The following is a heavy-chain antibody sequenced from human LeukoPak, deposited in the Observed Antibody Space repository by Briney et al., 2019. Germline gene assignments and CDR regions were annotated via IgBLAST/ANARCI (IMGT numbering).Heavy chain of an antibody. CDR1: GFSISNDW. J-gene: IGHJ4*02. Sequence: GGSLRLSCAASGFSISNDWMSWVRQAPGKGLEWVARVKSRSAGETTDYAAPVKGRFSISRDDSKNTLYLQMNSLKTEDTAVYYCTLIQGWGSGSYYRDFWGQGTLVTVSS. CDR2: VKSRSAGETT. D-gene: IGHD3-10*01. CDR3: TLIQGWGSGSYYRDF. V-gene: IGHV3-15*01.